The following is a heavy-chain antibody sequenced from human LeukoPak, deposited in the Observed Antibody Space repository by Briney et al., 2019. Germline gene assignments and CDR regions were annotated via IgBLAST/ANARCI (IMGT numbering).Heavy chain of an antibody. J-gene: IGHJ4*02. CDR2: IVDGGGST. CDR1: GFTFSNYA. D-gene: IGHD1-26*01. V-gene: IGHV3-23*01. Sequence: GGSLRLSCAASGFTFSNYAMSWARQAPGKGLEWVSTIVDGGGSTNYADSVKGRFTISRDNSNNMMYLQMNSLRAEDTATYYCAKHGGSHYNYYFDYWGQGTLVTVSS. CDR3: AKHGGSHYNYYFDY.